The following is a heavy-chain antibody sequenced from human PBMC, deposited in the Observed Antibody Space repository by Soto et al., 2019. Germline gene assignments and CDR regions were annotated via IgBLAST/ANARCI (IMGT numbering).Heavy chain of an antibody. J-gene: IGHJ6*02. CDR1: GYTFTSYG. CDR3: ARDPDIVVVPARPFYYYYGMDV. D-gene: IGHD2-2*01. Sequence: GASVKVSCKASGYTFTSYGISWVRQAPGQGLEWMGWISAYNGNTNYAQKLQGRVTMTTDTSTSTAYMELRSLRSDDTAVYYCARDPDIVVVPARPFYYYYGMDVWGQGTTVAVSS. V-gene: IGHV1-18*01. CDR2: ISAYNGNT.